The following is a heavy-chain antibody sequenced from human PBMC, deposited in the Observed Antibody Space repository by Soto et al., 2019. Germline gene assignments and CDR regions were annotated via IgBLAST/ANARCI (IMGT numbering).Heavy chain of an antibody. J-gene: IGHJ6*02. V-gene: IGHV1-69*12. CDR1: GGTFSNYA. D-gene: IGHD6-19*01. CDR2: IVPIFGTT. CDR3: ARVEAVAGLYNYHGLDV. Sequence: QVQLVQSGAEVKKPGSSVKVSCKVSGGTFSNYAIDWVRLAPGHGLEWMGGIVPIFGTTYYTQKFQGRATIIADDSTTTAYLEMSSLRSEDPAIYDCARVEAVAGLYNYHGLDVWGQGTAVTVSS.